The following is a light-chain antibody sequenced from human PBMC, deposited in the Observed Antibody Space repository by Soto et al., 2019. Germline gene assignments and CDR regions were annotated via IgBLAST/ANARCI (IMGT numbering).Light chain of an antibody. J-gene: IGKJ4*01. V-gene: IGKV3-15*01. CDR2: GAS. Sequence: EIVMTQSPATVSVSPGERATLSCRASESASNYLAWYQQKPGQAPRLLIYGASTRATGIPARFSGSGSGTEFTLTISSLQSEDFAVYYCQQFQKWPLTFGGGTNVEIK. CDR1: ESASNY. CDR3: QQFQKWPLT.